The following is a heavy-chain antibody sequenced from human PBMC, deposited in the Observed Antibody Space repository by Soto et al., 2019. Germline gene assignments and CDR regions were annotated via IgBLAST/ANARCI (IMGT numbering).Heavy chain of an antibody. CDR1: GYTFTSYD. J-gene: IGHJ6*03. CDR2: MNPNSGNT. CDR3: ASAPNQYYYYYMDV. V-gene: IGHV1-8*01. Sequence: EASVKVSCKASGYTFTSYDINWVRQATGQGLEWMGWMNPNSGNTGYAQKFQGRVTMTRNTSISTAYMELSSLRSEDTAVYYCASAPNQYYYYYMDVWGKGTTVTVSS.